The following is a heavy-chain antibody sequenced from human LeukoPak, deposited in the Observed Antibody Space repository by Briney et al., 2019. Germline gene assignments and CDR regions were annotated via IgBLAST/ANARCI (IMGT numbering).Heavy chain of an antibody. CDR2: ISYDGSIR. CDR3: AREDNPLWFDP. CDR1: GFSFSNFA. V-gene: IGHV3-30-3*01. J-gene: IGHJ5*02. D-gene: IGHD1-1*01. Sequence: PGGSLRLSCAASGFSFSNFAMYWVRQAPGKGLEWLAVISYDGSIRYYADSVKGRFTISRDNSNNTVHLQMNSLRPDDSALYYCAREDNPLWFDPWGQGTLVTVSS.